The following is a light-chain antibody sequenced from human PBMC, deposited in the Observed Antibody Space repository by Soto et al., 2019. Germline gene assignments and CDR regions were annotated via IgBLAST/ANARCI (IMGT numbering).Light chain of an antibody. CDR2: DAS. CDR3: QQYDNLPLT. Sequence: DIQMTQSPSSLSASVGDRVTITCQASQGISNYLNWYQQKPGKAPKLLIYDASNLETGVPSRFSGSGSGTDFTFTISSLQPKDIATYYYQQYDNLPLTFGGGTKVEIK. V-gene: IGKV1-33*01. J-gene: IGKJ4*01. CDR1: QGISNY.